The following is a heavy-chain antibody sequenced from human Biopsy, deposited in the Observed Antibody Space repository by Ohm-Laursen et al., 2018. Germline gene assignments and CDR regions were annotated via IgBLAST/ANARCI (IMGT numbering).Heavy chain of an antibody. CDR3: ARSMLGASTGDDAFDV. CDR1: GGTFSNSA. J-gene: IGHJ3*01. V-gene: IGHV1-69*06. CDR2: FIPMLNTG. D-gene: IGHD1-26*01. Sequence: SSVKVSCKASGGTFSNSAINWVRQAPGQGLEWMGGFIPMLNTGKDAQNFQGRVTMTADKSTNTVYMELTSLRSDDTAMYYCARSMLGASTGDDAFDVWGQGTFVIVSS.